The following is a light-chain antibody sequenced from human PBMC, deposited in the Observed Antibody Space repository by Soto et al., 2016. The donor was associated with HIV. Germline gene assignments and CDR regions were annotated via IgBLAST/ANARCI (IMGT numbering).Light chain of an antibody. CDR1: HGISSF. CDR3: QQLNSYPLT. J-gene: IGKJ4*01. Sequence: DIQLTQSPSFLPASVGDRVSITCRASHGISSFLAWYQQKPGNAPKLLMYASSSMPGAVPSRFTGSGSGTDFTLTISSLQPEDFATYYCQQLNSYPLTFGGGTKVEI. V-gene: IGKV1-9*01. CDR2: ASS.